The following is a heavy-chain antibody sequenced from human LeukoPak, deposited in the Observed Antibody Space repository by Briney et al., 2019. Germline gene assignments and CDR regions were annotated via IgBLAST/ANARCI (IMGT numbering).Heavy chain of an antibody. Sequence: GGSLRLSCTGSGFTFSNYAVTWVRQAPGKGLEWVSGISDSGGSTYYADSVRGRFNIYRDNSKNSLCLQMNSLRDEDTAVYYCARDRGGYEFFDSWGQGILVTVSS. D-gene: IGHD5-12*01. CDR3: ARDRGGYEFFDS. V-gene: IGHV3-23*01. CDR1: GFTFSNYA. CDR2: ISDSGGST. J-gene: IGHJ4*02.